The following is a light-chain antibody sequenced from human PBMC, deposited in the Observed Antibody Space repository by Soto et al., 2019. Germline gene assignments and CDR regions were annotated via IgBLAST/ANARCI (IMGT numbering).Light chain of an antibody. CDR2: GAS. CDR3: QQYGTSPYT. CDR1: QSVSSSY. V-gene: IGKV3-20*01. Sequence: EILLTQSPGTLSLSPGERATLSCRASQSVSSSYLAWYQQKPGQAPRLLIYGASSRATGIPDRFSGSGSGPDFTLTISRLEPEDFAVYYCQQYGTSPYTFGQGTKLVIK. J-gene: IGKJ2*01.